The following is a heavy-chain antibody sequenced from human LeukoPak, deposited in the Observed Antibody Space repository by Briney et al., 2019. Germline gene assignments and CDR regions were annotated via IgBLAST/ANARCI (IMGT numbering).Heavy chain of an antibody. CDR3: ARDLRHFGVVTLDY. Sequence: ASVKVSCKASGYSFTSHGIRWVRQDPGQGLEWMGWISVFNGNTRYAQKFQGRVTMTTATSTSTVYMELRSLRSDDTAVYYCARDLRHFGVVTLDYWGQGTLVTVSS. D-gene: IGHD3-3*01. V-gene: IGHV1-18*01. CDR2: ISVFNGNT. CDR1: GYSFTSHG. J-gene: IGHJ4*02.